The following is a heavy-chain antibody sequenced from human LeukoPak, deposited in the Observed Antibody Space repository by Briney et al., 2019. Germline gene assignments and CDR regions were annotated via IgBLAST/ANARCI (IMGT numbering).Heavy chain of an antibody. CDR2: ISSNGGSP. Sequence: PGGSLRLSCAPSGFTFSGFAMHWVRQAPGKGLEYVSGISSNGGSPYYANSVKGRFTISRDNSKNTLYLQMGSLRAEDMAVYYCARSLWFGDPSLDYWGQGTLVTVSS. J-gene: IGHJ4*02. CDR3: ARSLWFGDPSLDY. CDR1: GFTFSGFA. D-gene: IGHD3-10*01. V-gene: IGHV3-64*01.